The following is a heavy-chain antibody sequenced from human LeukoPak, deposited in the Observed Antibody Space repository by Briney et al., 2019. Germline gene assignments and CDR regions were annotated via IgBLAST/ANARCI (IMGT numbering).Heavy chain of an antibody. CDR1: GYTLTSFG. J-gene: IGHJ6*03. V-gene: IGHV1-18*01. Sequence: ASVKVSCKASGYTLTSFGISWVSQAPGQGLEWMGWISAYNGNTNYAQKLQGRVTMTTDTSTSTAYMELRSLRSDDTAVYYCALGYCSSTSCYTGGYYYYYYMDVWGKGTTVTVSS. D-gene: IGHD2-2*02. CDR3: ALGYCSSTSCYTGGYYYYYYMDV. CDR2: ISAYNGNT.